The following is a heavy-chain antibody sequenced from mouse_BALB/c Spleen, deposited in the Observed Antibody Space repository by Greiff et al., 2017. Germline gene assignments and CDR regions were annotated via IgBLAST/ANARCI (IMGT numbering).Heavy chain of an antibody. CDR2: IRSKSNNYAT. Sequence: EVQGVESGGGLVQPKGSLKLSCAASGFTFNTYAMNWVRQAPGKGLEWVARIRSKSNNYATYYADSVKDRFTISRDDSQSMLYLQMNNLKTEDTAMYYCVRQGYGSRENAMDYWGQGTSVTVSS. D-gene: IGHD1-1*01. CDR3: VRQGYGSRENAMDY. V-gene: IGHV10-1*02. J-gene: IGHJ4*01. CDR1: GFTFNTYA.